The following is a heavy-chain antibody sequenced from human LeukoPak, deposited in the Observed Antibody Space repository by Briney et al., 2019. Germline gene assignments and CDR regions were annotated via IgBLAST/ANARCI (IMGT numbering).Heavy chain of an antibody. CDR2: ISGSDGST. D-gene: IGHD6-13*01. CDR3: ARDYSSSWYSLGYYYYMDV. Sequence: GGSLRLSCAASGFTFSSSAMTWVRQAPGKGLEWVSAISGSDGSTYYADSVKGRFTISRDNSKNTLYLQMNSLRAEDTAVYYCARDYSSSWYSLGYYYYMDVWGKGTTVTISS. J-gene: IGHJ6*03. V-gene: IGHV3-23*01. CDR1: GFTFSSSA.